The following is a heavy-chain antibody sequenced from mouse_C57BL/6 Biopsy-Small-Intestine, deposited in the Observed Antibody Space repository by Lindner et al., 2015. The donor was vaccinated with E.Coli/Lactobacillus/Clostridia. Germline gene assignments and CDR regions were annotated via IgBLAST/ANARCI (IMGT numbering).Heavy chain of an antibody. J-gene: IGHJ3*01. CDR1: GYTFTDYD. D-gene: IGHD4-1*01. CDR2: IHPKDGLT. Sequence: VQLQESGPELVKPGASVKVSCKASGYTFTDYDIQWVKQRPGQGLEWIGWIHPKDGLTKYNERFKGKTTLTVDVSSNTAYMDLHSLTSEDSAVYFCARSITGTAWFAYWGQGTLVTVSA. V-gene: IGHV1-85*01. CDR3: ARSITGTAWFAY.